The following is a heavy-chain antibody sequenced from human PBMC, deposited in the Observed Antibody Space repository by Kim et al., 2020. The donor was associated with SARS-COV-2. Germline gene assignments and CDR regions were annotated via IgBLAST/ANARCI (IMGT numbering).Heavy chain of an antibody. Sequence: YDADAVKGRFTISRDNFKNTLYLQMNSLRVEDTAVYYCTLGLLWFGDLPGYWGQGTLVTVSS. J-gene: IGHJ4*02. D-gene: IGHD3-10*01. CDR3: TLGLLWFGDLPGY. V-gene: IGHV3-23*01.